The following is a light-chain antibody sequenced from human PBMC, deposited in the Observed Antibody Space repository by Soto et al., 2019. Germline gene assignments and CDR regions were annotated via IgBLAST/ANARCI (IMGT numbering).Light chain of an antibody. CDR2: GAS. Sequence: EIVLTQSSATLSLSPGERATLSCRAGHSISRSLAWYQQKPGQPPRRLIYGASTRAAGIPARFSGSGSGTEFTLTISSLQSEDFAVYYCQQHNTWPLTFGGGTKVDTK. CDR1: HSISRS. J-gene: IGKJ4*01. V-gene: IGKV3-15*01. CDR3: QQHNTWPLT.